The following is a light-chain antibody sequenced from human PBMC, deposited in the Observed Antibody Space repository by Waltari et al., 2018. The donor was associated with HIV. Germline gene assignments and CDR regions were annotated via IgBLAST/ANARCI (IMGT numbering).Light chain of an antibody. CDR2: SNN. CDR3: AAWDDSLNVYL. J-gene: IGLJ1*01. CDR1: RSNIGSNT. Sequence: QSELTQPASVSGTPGQAVTFSCSGGRSNIGSNTLHLYLQFPGAAPKLLIDSNNQRPAGVPDRCSGSKSGTSASLAISGLQSGDEADYYCAAWDDSLNVYLFGPGTKATVL. V-gene: IGLV1-44*01.